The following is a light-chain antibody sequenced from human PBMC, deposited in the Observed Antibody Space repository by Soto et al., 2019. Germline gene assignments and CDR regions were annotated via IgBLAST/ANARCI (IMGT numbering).Light chain of an antibody. CDR3: QQFNGWPRT. V-gene: IGKV3-15*01. J-gene: IGKJ1*01. CDR2: GAS. CDR1: QSVSSSY. Sequence: EIVLTQSPGTLSLSPGERATLSCRASQSVSSSYLAWYQQKPGQPPRLLIYGASTRATGIPARFSGSGSGTEFTLTISSLQSEDFAVYYCQQFNGWPRTFGQGTKVDIK.